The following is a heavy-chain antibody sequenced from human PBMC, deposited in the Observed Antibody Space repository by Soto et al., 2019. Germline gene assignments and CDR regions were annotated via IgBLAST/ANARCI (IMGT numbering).Heavy chain of an antibody. V-gene: IGHV1-3*01. CDR2: IDAGNGNT. CDR1: GYIFTSYS. Sequence: GASVKVSCKASGYIFTSYSMHWVRQAPGQRLEWMGWIDAGNGNTKYSQTFQGRVTITRDTSASTAYMELSSLRSEDTAVYYCARESRKTYYDILTGYFPRYGMDVWGQGTTVTVSS. D-gene: IGHD3-9*01. CDR3: ARESRKTYYDILTGYFPRYGMDV. J-gene: IGHJ6*02.